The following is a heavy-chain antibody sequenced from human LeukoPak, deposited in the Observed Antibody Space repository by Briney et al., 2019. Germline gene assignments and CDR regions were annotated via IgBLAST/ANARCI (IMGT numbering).Heavy chain of an antibody. CDR3: ASDSGGWYAFDI. CDR1: GFTFSSNY. J-gene: IGHJ3*02. Sequence: GGSLRLSCAASGFTFSSNYMSWVRQAPGKGLEWVSIIYSGGSTYYADSVKGRFTISRDNSKNTLYLQMNSLRAEDTAVYYCASDSGGWYAFDIWGQGTMVTVSS. V-gene: IGHV3-53*01. D-gene: IGHD6-19*01. CDR2: IYSGGST.